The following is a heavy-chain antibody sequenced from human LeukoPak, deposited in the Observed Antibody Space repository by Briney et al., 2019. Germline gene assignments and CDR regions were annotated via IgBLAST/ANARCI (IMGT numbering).Heavy chain of an antibody. CDR3: ARDGSSAAGRHHTIVDY. J-gene: IGHJ4*02. D-gene: IGHD6-13*01. Sequence: GASVKVSCKASGYTFTSYDINWVRQATGQGLEWMGWMNPNSGNTGYAQKFQGRVTITRNTSISTAYMELSSLRSEDTAVYYCARDGSSAAGRHHTIVDYWGQGTLVTVSS. CDR1: GYTFTSYD. V-gene: IGHV1-8*03. CDR2: MNPNSGNT.